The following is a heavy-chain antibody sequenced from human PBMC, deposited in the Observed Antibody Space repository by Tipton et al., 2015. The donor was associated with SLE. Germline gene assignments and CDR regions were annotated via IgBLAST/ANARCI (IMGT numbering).Heavy chain of an antibody. D-gene: IGHD3-22*01. CDR2: ISYSGST. CDR1: GGSISSSSYY. Sequence: GLVKPSETLSLTCTVSGGSISSSSYYWGWIRQPPGKGLEWIGSISYSGSTYYNPSLKSRVALSVDASNNQFSLKLSSVTAADTAVYYCARDSFQHYYDLAFDIWGQGTMVTVSS. V-gene: IGHV4-39*07. CDR3: ARDSFQHYYDLAFDI. J-gene: IGHJ3*02.